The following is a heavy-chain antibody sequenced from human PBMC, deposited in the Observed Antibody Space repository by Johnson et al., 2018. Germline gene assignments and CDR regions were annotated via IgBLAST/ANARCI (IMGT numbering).Heavy chain of an antibody. CDR3: AKALAEYSDSSSDWGYMDV. Sequence: VQLVESGGGVVQPGRSLRLSCAASGFTFSGYSMHWVRQAPGKGLEWVAVISYDGNHKYYANSVKGRFTISRDNSNNTLYLEMNSLRGEDRAMFYCAKALAEYSDSSSDWGYMDVWGKGTTVTVSS. CDR1: GFTFSGYS. J-gene: IGHJ6*03. D-gene: IGHD3-22*01. CDR2: ISYDGNHK. V-gene: IGHV3-30*18.